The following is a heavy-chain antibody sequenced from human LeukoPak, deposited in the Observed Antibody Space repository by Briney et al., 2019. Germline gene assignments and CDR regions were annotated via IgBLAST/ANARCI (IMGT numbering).Heavy chain of an antibody. CDR1: GFTLNIDA. CDR2: ISGGGGTT. CDR3: AKDSGYDSKYYFDY. V-gene: IGHV3-23*01. Sequence: GGSLRLSCAASGFTLNIDAMSWVRQAPGKGLQWVSTISGGGGTTFYADSVKGRFTMSRDNSRNTLFLLMNSLRAEDTAVYYCAKDSGYDSKYYFDYWGQGTLVTVSS. J-gene: IGHJ4*02. D-gene: IGHD5-12*01.